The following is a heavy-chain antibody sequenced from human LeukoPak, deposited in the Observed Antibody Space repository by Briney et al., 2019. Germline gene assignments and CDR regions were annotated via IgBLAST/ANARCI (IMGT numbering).Heavy chain of an antibody. CDR3: ARDLSSSWSTGDAFDI. Sequence: GGSLRLSCAASGFTFSSYSMNWVRQAPGKGLEWVSSISSSSSYIYYADSVKGRFAISRDNAKNSLYLQMNSLRAEDTAVYYCARDLSSSWSTGDAFDIWGQGTMVTVSS. D-gene: IGHD6-13*01. CDR1: GFTFSSYS. CDR2: ISSSSSYI. J-gene: IGHJ3*02. V-gene: IGHV3-21*01.